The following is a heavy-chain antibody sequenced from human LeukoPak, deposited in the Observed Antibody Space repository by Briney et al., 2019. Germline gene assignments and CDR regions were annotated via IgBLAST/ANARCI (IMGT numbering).Heavy chain of an antibody. D-gene: IGHD3-22*01. Sequence: SETLSLTCTVSGGSISSYYWSWLRQPAGKGLEWIGRIYTSGSTNYNPSLKSRVTISVNASKNQFSLKLSSVTAADTAVYYCARGTWVPSLVVINYYFDYWGQGTLVTVSS. V-gene: IGHV4-4*07. CDR1: GGSISSYY. J-gene: IGHJ4*02. CDR3: ARGTWVPSLVVINYYFDY. CDR2: IYTSGST.